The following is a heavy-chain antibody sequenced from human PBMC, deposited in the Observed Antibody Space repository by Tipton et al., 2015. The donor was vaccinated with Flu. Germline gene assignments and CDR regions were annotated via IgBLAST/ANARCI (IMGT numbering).Heavy chain of an antibody. J-gene: IGHJ4*02. D-gene: IGHD2-2*01. Sequence: TLSLTCSVSGDSIGSPYFWGWIRQPPGKGLEWIGNVRQAGSTYYNPSLRSRVTISLDRPKNQFSLRLSSVTAADTAVYFCARDPSLGMPEYFDSWGQGTLITVSS. CDR2: VRQAGST. V-gene: IGHV4-38-2*02. CDR3: ARDPSLGMPEYFDS. CDR1: GDSIGSPYF.